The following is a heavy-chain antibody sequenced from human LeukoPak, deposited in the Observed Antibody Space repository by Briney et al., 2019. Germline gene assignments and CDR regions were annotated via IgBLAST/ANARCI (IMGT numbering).Heavy chain of an antibody. CDR1: GFTFSSYE. Sequence: GGSLRLSCAVSGFTFSSYEMNWVRQAPGKGLEWVSYISSSGRTIYHADSVKGRFTISRDNAKNSLYLQMNSLRAEDTAVYYCARAARYCTAGSCSRGYMDVWGKGTTVTVSS. J-gene: IGHJ6*03. V-gene: IGHV3-48*03. D-gene: IGHD2-15*01. CDR3: ARAARYCTAGSCSRGYMDV. CDR2: ISSSGRTI.